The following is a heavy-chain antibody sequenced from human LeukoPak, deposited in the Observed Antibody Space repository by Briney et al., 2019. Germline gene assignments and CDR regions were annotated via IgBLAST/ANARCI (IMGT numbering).Heavy chain of an antibody. V-gene: IGHV3-66*02. CDR1: GFTVSSNY. Sequence: GGCLRLSCAASGFTVSSNYMSWVRQAPGKGLGWVSVIYSGVSTYYADSVKGRFTISRDNSKNTLYLQMNTLRAEDTAVYYCASRGYSYGQTIDYWGQGTLVTVSS. CDR3: ASRGYSYGQTIDY. CDR2: IYSGVST. J-gene: IGHJ4*02. D-gene: IGHD5-18*01.